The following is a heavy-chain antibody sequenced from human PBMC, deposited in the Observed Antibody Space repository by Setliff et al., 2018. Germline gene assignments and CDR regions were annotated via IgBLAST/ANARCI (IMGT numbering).Heavy chain of an antibody. CDR3: ARHKVIKKEFIRLTWFDP. V-gene: IGHV4-39*01. CDR1: GGSLRGNAIF. CDR2: IYYTGDP. Sequence: SETLSLTCTVSGGSLRGNAIFWGWIRQPPGKGLEWIGSIYYTGDPYYNPSLKSRVTMSVDTSRNQLSLKLTSVTAADTAVYYCARHKVIKKEFIRLTWFDPWGQGTPVTVSS. J-gene: IGHJ5*02. D-gene: IGHD3-10*01.